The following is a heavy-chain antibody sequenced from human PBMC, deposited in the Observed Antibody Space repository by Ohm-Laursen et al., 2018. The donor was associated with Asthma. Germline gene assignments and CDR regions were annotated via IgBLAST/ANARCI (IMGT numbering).Heavy chain of an antibody. CDR2: IYYSGST. J-gene: IGHJ3*02. Sequence: TLSLTCTVSGGSISSGDYYWSWIRQPPGKGLEWIGYIYYSGSTYYNPSLKSRVTISVDTSKNQFSLKLSSVTAADTAVYYCARGYCSSTSCYTEYDAFDIWGQGTMVTVSS. CDR1: GGSISSGDYY. CDR3: ARGYCSSTSCYTEYDAFDI. V-gene: IGHV4-30-4*01. D-gene: IGHD2-2*01.